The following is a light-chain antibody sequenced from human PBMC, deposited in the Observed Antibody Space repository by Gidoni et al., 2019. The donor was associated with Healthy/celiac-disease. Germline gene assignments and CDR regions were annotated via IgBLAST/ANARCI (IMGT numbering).Light chain of an antibody. Sequence: DIQMTQSPSSVSASVGDRVTITGRASQRISSWLAWYQQKPGKAPKLLIYAASSLQSGVPSRFSGSGSGTDFTLTISSLQPEDCATYYCQQANSFPRVTFGQGTKLEIK. CDR3: QQANSFPRVT. CDR1: QRISSW. V-gene: IGKV1-12*01. CDR2: AAS. J-gene: IGKJ2*01.